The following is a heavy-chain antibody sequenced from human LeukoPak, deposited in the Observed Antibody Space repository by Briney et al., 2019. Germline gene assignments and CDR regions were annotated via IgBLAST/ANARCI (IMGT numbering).Heavy chain of an antibody. CDR2: IYTSGST. D-gene: IGHD3-22*01. J-gene: IGHJ3*02. CDR1: GGSISSYY. CDR3: ARTRYDSSGYHDAFDI. Sequence: SETLSLTCTVSGGSISSYYWSWIRQPAGKGLEWIGRIYTSGSTNYNPSLKSRVTMSVDTSKNQFSLKLSSVTAADTAVYYCARTRYDSSGYHDAFDIWGQGTMVTVSS. V-gene: IGHV4-4*07.